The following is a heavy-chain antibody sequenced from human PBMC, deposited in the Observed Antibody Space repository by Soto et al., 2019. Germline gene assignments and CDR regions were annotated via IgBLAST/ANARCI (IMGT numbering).Heavy chain of an antibody. V-gene: IGHV3-11*01. Sequence: GESLKISCAASGFTFSDYYMSWIRQAPGKGLEWVSYISSSGSTIYYADSVKGRFTISRDNAKNSLYLQMNSLRAEDTAVYYCARDREIVVVPAAMPPYYYMDVWGKGTTVTVSS. D-gene: IGHD2-2*01. CDR2: ISSSGSTI. CDR3: ARDREIVVVPAAMPPYYYMDV. J-gene: IGHJ6*03. CDR1: GFTFSDYY.